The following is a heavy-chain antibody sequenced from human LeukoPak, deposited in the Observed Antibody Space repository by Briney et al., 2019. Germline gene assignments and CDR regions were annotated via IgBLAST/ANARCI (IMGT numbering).Heavy chain of an antibody. CDR1: GFTVSSNY. CDR2: IFGDGST. CDR3: ASGGGGAYCSGGSCYSVIPLDY. D-gene: IGHD2-15*01. J-gene: IGHJ4*02. V-gene: IGHV3-66*01. Sequence: GGSLRLSCAASGFTVSSNYMSWVRQAPGKGLEWVSIIFGDGSTYYADSVKGRFTISRGNSKNTLYLRMNSLRAEDTAVYYCASGGGGAYCSGGSCYSVIPLDYWGQGTLVTVSS.